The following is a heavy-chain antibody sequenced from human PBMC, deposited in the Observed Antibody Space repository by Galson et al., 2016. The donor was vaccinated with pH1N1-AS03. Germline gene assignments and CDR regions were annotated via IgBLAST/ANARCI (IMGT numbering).Heavy chain of an antibody. CDR2: IFYNGTT. J-gene: IGHJ4*02. Sequence: ETLSLTCTVSGGSISSYYWSWIRQPPGKRLEWIGYIFYNGTTNYNPSLKSRVTISVDTSKNLFSLKLTSVTAADTAVYYCARFPDYGGDVGYWGQGTLVTVSS. CDR3: ARFPDYGGDVGY. D-gene: IGHD4-23*01. V-gene: IGHV4-59*08. CDR1: GGSISSYY.